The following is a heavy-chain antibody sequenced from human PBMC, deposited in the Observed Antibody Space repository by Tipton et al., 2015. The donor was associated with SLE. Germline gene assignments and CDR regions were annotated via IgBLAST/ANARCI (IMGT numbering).Heavy chain of an antibody. D-gene: IGHD5-18*01. CDR2: IYYTGTTT. Sequence: TLSLTCTVSGGSVSSSSKYWAWIRQPPGKGLEWLGSIYYTGTTTYYNSFLTSRVTMSVDTSKNQFSLRLTSVIAADTAVYYCARLHGYSYGLNWFDPWGQGTLISVSS. J-gene: IGHJ5*02. V-gene: IGHV4-39*07. CDR3: ARLHGYSYGLNWFDP. CDR1: GGSVSSSSKY.